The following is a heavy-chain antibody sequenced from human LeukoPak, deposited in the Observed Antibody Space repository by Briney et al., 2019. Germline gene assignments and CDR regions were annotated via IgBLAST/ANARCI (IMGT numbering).Heavy chain of an antibody. V-gene: IGHV4-4*02. D-gene: IGHD1-26*01. CDR1: GGSILTTNW. CDR2: VHLSGAS. CDR3: TRESGAFSPFGF. Sequence: SETLSLTCAVSGGSILTTNWWSRVRQPPGKGLEWIGEVHLSGASNYNPSLKSRVNMSIDKSKNQLSLELTSVTAADTAIYYCTRESGAFSPFGFWGQGTLVTVSS. J-gene: IGHJ4*02.